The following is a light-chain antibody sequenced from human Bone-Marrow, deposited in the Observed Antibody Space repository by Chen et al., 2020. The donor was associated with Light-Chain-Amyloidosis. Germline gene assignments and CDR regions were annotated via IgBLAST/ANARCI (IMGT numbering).Light chain of an antibody. Sequence: YELTQPPSVSVSPGPTASITCSGDDLPTKYAYWYQQKPGQAPVLVIHRDTERPSGISERFSGSSSGTTATLTISGVQAEDEADYHCQSADSSGTYEVIFGGGTKLTVL. V-gene: IGLV3-25*03. CDR1: DLPTKY. CDR2: RDT. CDR3: QSADSSGTYEVI. J-gene: IGLJ2*01.